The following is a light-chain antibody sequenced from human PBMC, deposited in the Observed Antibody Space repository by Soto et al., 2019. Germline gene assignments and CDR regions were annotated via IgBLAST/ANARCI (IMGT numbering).Light chain of an antibody. CDR3: QQYVNCPYT. CDR1: QSVSSS. J-gene: IGKJ2*01. Sequence: EIVMTQSPATLSVSPGERATLSCRARQSVSSSVAWYQQNRGQPPRLLIYATSTRATSIPARFSGSGSGTEFSLTIRGLQSEDFAVYYCQQYVNCPYTFGQWTKLEI. CDR2: ATS. V-gene: IGKV3-15*01.